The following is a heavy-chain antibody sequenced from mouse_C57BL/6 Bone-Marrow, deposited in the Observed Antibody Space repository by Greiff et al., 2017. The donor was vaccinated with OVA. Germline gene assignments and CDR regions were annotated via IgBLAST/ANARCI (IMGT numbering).Heavy chain of an antibody. CDR3: VRHRVPYYAMDY. CDR1: GFSFNTYA. Sequence: VQLKESGGGLVQPKGSLKLSCAASGFSFNTYAMNWVRQAPGKGLEWVARIRSKSNNYATYYADSVKDRFTISRDDSESMLYLQMNNLKTEDTAMYYCVRHRVPYYAMDYWGQGTSVTVSS. J-gene: IGHJ4*01. CDR2: IRSKSNNYAT. V-gene: IGHV10-1*01. D-gene: IGHD3-1*01.